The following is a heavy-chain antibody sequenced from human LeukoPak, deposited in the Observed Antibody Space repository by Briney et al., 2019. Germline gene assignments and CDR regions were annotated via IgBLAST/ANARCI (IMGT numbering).Heavy chain of an antibody. CDR1: GGSISSYY. Sequence: SETLSLTCAVSGGSISSYYWGWIRQPPGKGLEWIGSIYYSGSPYYNPSLKSRVTISVDTSKKQFSLKLSSVTAADTAVYYCARHVGFITMVRGVINNNWFDPWGQGTLVTVSS. D-gene: IGHD3-10*01. CDR3: ARHVGFITMVRGVINNNWFDP. J-gene: IGHJ5*02. V-gene: IGHV4-39*01. CDR2: IYYSGSP.